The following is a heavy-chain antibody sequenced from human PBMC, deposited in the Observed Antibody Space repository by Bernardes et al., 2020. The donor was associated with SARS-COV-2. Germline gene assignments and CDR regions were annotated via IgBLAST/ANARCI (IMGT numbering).Heavy chain of an antibody. CDR1: GFTFSSYA. Sequence: GVLRLSCAASGFTFSSYAMSWVRQAPGKGLEWVSAISGSGGSTYYADSVKGRFTISRDNSKNTLYLQMNSLRAEDTAVYYCAKGAGGWYYFDYWGQGTLVTVSS. V-gene: IGHV3-23*01. D-gene: IGHD6-19*01. CDR3: AKGAGGWYYFDY. J-gene: IGHJ4*02. CDR2: ISGSGGST.